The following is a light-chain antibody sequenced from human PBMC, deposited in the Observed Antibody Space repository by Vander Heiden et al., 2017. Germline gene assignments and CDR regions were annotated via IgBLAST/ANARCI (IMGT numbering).Light chain of an antibody. Sequence: IRMTQSPSSLSASTGDRVTITCRASQGISSYLAWYQQKPGKAPKLLIYAASTLQSGVPSRFSGSGSGTDFTLTISCLQSEDFATYYCQQYYSSPITFGRGTKLEIK. CDR2: AAS. J-gene: IGKJ4*01. CDR3: QQYYSSPIT. CDR1: QGISSY. V-gene: IGKV1-8*01.